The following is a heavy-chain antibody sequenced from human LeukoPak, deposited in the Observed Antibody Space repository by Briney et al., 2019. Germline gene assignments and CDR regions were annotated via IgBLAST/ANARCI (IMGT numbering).Heavy chain of an antibody. Sequence: GGSLRLSCAASGFSVSSKYMSWVRQAPGKGLEWVTVIYSGGSTYYADSVKGRFTISRDNSKNTLYLQMNSLRAEDTAVYYCARDSAPSGSYFDYWGQGTLVTVSS. CDR3: ARDSAPSGSYFDY. D-gene: IGHD1-26*01. V-gene: IGHV3-53*05. J-gene: IGHJ4*02. CDR1: GFSVSSKY. CDR2: IYSGGST.